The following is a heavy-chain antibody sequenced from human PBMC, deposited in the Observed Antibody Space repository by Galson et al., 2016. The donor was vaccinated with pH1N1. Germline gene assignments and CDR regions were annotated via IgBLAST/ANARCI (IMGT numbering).Heavy chain of an antibody. Sequence: SVKVSCKVSGYTLIESAIHWVRQAPGKGPEWMGGFDPEERETIYAQKFQGRVNMTEDTSTDTAYMELSGLTSEDTAVYYCATPQPPDGLDFDAFDIWGQGTMVTVSS. CDR1: GYTLIESA. J-gene: IGHJ3*02. CDR2: FDPEERET. V-gene: IGHV1-24*01. CDR3: ATPQPPDGLDFDAFDI. D-gene: IGHD3/OR15-3a*01.